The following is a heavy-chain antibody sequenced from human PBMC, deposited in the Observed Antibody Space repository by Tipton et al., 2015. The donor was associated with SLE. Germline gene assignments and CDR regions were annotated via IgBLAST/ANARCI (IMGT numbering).Heavy chain of an antibody. Sequence: RSLRLSCAASGFTFSSYGMHWVRQAPGKGLEWVAVISYDGSNKYYADSVKGRFTISRDNSKNTLFLQMNSLRAEDTAVYYCAKDDLTRESFGVVIIAGYFDYWGQGTLVTVSS. D-gene: IGHD3-3*01. CDR3: AKDDLTRESFGVVIIAGYFDY. V-gene: IGHV3-30*18. CDR1: GFTFSSYG. J-gene: IGHJ4*02. CDR2: ISYDGSNK.